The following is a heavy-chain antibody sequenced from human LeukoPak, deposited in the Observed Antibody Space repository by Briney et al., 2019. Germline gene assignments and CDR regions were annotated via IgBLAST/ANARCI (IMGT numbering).Heavy chain of an antibody. CDR1: GFTFNSYG. V-gene: IGHV3-30*18. D-gene: IGHD5-18*01. CDR2: ISYDGPNK. J-gene: IGHJ4*02. CDR3: AKEKLPSGYSFLTDY. Sequence: GGSLRLSCAASGFTFNSYGMHWVRQAPGKGLEWVAVISYDGPNKYYADSVKGRFTTSRDDSKSTLYLQMNSLRPEDTAVYYCAKEKLPSGYSFLTDYWGQGTLVTVSS.